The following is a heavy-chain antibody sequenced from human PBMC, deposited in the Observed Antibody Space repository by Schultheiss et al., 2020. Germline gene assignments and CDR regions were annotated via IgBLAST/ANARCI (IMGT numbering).Heavy chain of an antibody. CDR3: AKLVRDGYNYPPYYGMDV. Sequence: SVKVSCKASGGTFSSYAISWVRQAPGQGLEWMGGIIPIFGTANYAQKFQGRVTITADESTSTAYMELSSLRSEDTAVYYCAKLVRDGYNYPPYYGMDVWGPGTTGTVAS. D-gene: IGHD5-24*01. CDR1: GGTFSSYA. V-gene: IGHV1-69*13. J-gene: IGHJ6*02. CDR2: IIPIFGTA.